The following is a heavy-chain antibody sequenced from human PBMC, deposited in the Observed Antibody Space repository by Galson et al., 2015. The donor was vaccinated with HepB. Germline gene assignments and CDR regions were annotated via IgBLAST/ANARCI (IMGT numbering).Heavy chain of an antibody. D-gene: IGHD3-10*02. CDR3: ARASSDARVDY. CDR1: GFTFSSYA. CDR2: ISYDGSNK. Sequence: SLRLSCAASGFTFSSYAMHWVRQAPGKGLEWVAVISYDGSNKYYADSVKGRFTISRDNSKNTLYLQMNSLRAEDTAVYYCARASSDARVDYWGQGTLVTVSS. V-gene: IGHV3-30*04. J-gene: IGHJ4*02.